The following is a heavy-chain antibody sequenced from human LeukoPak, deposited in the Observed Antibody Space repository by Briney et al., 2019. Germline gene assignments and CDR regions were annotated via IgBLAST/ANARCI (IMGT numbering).Heavy chain of an antibody. CDR3: AKVSVPAAIHYPYDY. CDR2: ISSSGNAV. CDR1: GFTFSDYF. V-gene: IGHV3-11*01. Sequence: GGSLRLSCAASGFTFSDYFMTWIRQAPGKGLEWVSYISSSGNAVYHADSVKGRFTISRDNAKNSLYLQLNSLRAEDTAVYYCAKVSVPAAIHYPYDYWGQGTLVTVSS. D-gene: IGHD2-2*01. J-gene: IGHJ4*02.